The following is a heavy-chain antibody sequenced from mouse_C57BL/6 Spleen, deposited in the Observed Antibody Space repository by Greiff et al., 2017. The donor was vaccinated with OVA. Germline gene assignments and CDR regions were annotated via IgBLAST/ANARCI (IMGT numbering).Heavy chain of an antibody. D-gene: IGHD2-1*01. V-gene: IGHV1-26*01. CDR2: INPNNGGT. J-gene: IGHJ1*03. Sequence: EVQLQQSGPELVKPGASVKISCKASGYTFTDYYMNWVKQSHGKSLEWIGDINPNNGGTSYNQKFKGKATLTVDKSSSTAYMELRSLTSEDSAVEYCASTTMAPYWYFDVWGTGTTVTVSA. CDR3: ASTTMAPYWYFDV. CDR1: GYTFTDYY.